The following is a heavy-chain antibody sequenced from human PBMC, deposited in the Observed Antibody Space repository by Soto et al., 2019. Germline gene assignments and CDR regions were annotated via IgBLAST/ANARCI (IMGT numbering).Heavy chain of an antibody. Sequence: GGSLRLSCAASGFTFSSYWMSWVRQAPGKGLEWVANIKQDGSEKYYVDSVKGRFTISRDNAKNSLYLQMNSLRAEDTAVYYCARDAGLVLRFLEWLPHMDVWGKGTTVTVSS. J-gene: IGHJ6*03. CDR1: GFTFSSYW. CDR3: ARDAGLVLRFLEWLPHMDV. CDR2: IKQDGSEK. D-gene: IGHD3-3*01. V-gene: IGHV3-7*01.